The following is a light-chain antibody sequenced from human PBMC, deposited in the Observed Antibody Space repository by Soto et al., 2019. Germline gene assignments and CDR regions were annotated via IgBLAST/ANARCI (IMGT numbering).Light chain of an antibody. J-gene: IGKJ1*01. Sequence: EIVLTQSPGTLSLSLGERATLSCRSSQSVSSSYLAWYQQKPGQAPRLLIYDASSRATGIPDRFSGSGSGTDFTLTISRLEPEDFAVNYCQQYGSSPTFGQGTKVEIK. CDR3: QQYGSSPT. CDR2: DAS. V-gene: IGKV3-20*01. CDR1: QSVSSSY.